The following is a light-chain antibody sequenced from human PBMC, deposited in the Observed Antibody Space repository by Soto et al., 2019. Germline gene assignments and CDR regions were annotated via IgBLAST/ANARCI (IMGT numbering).Light chain of an antibody. CDR3: QQYGSSLPIT. CDR2: GAS. CDR1: QSVSSSY. V-gene: IGKV3-20*01. J-gene: IGKJ5*01. Sequence: EIGLTQSPGTLSLSPGERATLSCRASQSVSSSYLAWYQQKPGQAPRLLIYGASSRATGIPDRFSGSGSGTDFTLTISRLEPEDFAVYYCQQYGSSLPITFGQGGRPEIK.